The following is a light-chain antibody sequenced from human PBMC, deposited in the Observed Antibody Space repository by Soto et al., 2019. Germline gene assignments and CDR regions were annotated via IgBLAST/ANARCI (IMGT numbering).Light chain of an antibody. CDR2: EAS. Sequence: IQMTQSPSTLSGSVGGRVTITCRASQGASTRLAWYQQKPSKAPKLLIYEASKLQGGVPSRFSGRGSVREFTLTITSLQPEDSATYYCQQYYDFRTFGQGTKV. CDR3: QQYYDFRT. CDR1: QGASTR. J-gene: IGKJ1*01. V-gene: IGKV1-5*03.